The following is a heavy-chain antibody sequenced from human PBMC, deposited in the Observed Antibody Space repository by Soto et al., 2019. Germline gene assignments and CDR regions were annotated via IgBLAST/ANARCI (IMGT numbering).Heavy chain of an antibody. D-gene: IGHD6-19*01. CDR2: INPNSGGT. J-gene: IGHJ6*02. Sequence: VKLVQSGAEVKKPGASVKVSCKASGYTFTGYYMHWVRQAPGQGLEWMGWINPNSGGTNYAQKFQGRVTMTRDTTSSTAHKELSRMRSDDTDVYYCGSSKYSSCWYWRVRDVWGQGTTVTVSS. CDR1: GYTFTGYY. V-gene: IGHV1-2*02. CDR3: GSSKYSSCWYWRVRDV.